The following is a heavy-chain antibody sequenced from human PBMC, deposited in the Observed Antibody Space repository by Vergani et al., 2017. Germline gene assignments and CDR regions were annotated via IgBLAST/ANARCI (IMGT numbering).Heavy chain of an antibody. CDR1: GYTFTGYY. CDR2: INPNSGGT. CDR3: ARVSVLRGYSYGGTLGY. V-gene: IGHV1-2*02. J-gene: IGHJ4*02. D-gene: IGHD5-18*01. Sequence: QVQLVQSGAEVKKPGASVKVSCKASGYTFTGYYMHWVRQAPGQGLEWMGWINPNSGGTNSAQKFQGRVTMTRDTSISTAYMELSRLRSDDTAVYYCARVSVLRGYSYGGTLGYWGQGTLVTVSS.